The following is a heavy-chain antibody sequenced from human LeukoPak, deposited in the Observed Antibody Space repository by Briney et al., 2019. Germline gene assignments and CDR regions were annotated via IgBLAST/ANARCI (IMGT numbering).Heavy chain of an antibody. Sequence: SVKVSCKASGGTFSSYAICWVRQAPGQGLEWMGRIIPIFGTANYAQKFQGRVTITTDESTSPAYMELSSLRSEDTAVYYCARAYYYGSGSSVPFDYWGQGTLVTVSS. J-gene: IGHJ4*02. CDR2: IIPIFGTA. D-gene: IGHD3-10*01. V-gene: IGHV1-69*05. CDR3: ARAYYYGSGSSVPFDY. CDR1: GGTFSSYA.